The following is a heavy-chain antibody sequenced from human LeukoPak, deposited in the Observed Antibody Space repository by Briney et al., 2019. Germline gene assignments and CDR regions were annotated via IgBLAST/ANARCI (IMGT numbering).Heavy chain of an antibody. Sequence: GRSLRLSCAASGFTFSSYGMHWVRQAPGKGLEWVAVIWYDGSNKYYADSVKGRFTISRDNSKNTLYLQMNSLRAEDTAVYYCAREGYSYGYMAFDSWGQGTMVTVSS. D-gene: IGHD5-18*01. CDR1: GFTFSSYG. J-gene: IGHJ3*02. CDR3: AREGYSYGYMAFDS. V-gene: IGHV3-33*01. CDR2: IWYDGSNK.